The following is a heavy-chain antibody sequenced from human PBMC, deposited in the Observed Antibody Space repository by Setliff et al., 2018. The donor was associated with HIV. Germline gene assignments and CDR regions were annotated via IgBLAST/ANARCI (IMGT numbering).Heavy chain of an antibody. CDR1: GSTFTGYY. CDR2: INPNSGGT. J-gene: IGHJ6*03. V-gene: IGHV1-2*02. D-gene: IGHD1-26*01. Sequence: ASVKVSCKASGSTFTGYYVHWVRQAPGQGLEWMGWINPNSGGTNYAQKFQGRVTMTRDTSISTAPMELSRLTSDDTAVYYCARGVWELPPYYMDVWGKGTTVTVSS. CDR3: ARGVWELPPYYMDV.